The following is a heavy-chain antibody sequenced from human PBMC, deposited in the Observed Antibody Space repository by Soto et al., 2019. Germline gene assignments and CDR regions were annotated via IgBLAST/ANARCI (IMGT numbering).Heavy chain of an antibody. J-gene: IGHJ4*02. D-gene: IGHD5-18*01. CDR3: ARDQPGYSYGYGLGY. CDR1: GFTFSSYS. CDR2: ISSSSSYI. Sequence: PGGSLRLSCAASGFTFSSYSMNWVRQATGKGLEWVSSISSSSSYIYYADSVKGRFTISRDNAKNSLYLQMNSLRAEDTAVYYCARDQPGYSYGYGLGYWGQGTLVTAPQ. V-gene: IGHV3-21*01.